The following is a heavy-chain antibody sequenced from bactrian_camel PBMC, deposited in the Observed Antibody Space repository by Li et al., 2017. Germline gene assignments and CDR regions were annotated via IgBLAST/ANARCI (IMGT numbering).Heavy chain of an antibody. V-gene: IGHV3S54*01. Sequence: QVQLVESGGGSVNTVGSLRLSCAGSGYSDGTNCVGWFRQAPRKEREFVAIINTGDGDTTYADSVKGRVTISGDSAGNAVHLQLKSLKPEDTAMYYCAARKVARGSHFSLGRAPALRRDEYNFWGQGTQVTVS. CDR2: INTGDGDT. CDR3: AARKVARGSHFSLGRAPALRRDEYNF. CDR1: GYSDGTNC. D-gene: IGHD2*01. J-gene: IGHJ4*01.